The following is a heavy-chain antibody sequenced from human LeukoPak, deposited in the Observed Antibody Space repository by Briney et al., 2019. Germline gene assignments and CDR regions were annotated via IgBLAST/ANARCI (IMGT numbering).Heavy chain of an antibody. CDR1: GYTFTSYA. CDR2: INPNSGGT. V-gene: IGHV1-2*06. CDR3: ARDRAMDY. J-gene: IGHJ4*02. Sequence: ASVKVSCKASGYTFTSYAMHWVRQAPGQRLEWMGRINPNSGGTDYAQKFQGRVTMTRDTSINTAYMELSRLRSDDTAVYYCARDRAMDYWGQGTLVTVSS.